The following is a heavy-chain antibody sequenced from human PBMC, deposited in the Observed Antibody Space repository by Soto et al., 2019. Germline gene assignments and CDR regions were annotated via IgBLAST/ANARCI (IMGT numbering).Heavy chain of an antibody. V-gene: IGHV2-26*01. D-gene: IGHD1-1*01. J-gene: IGHJ6*03. Sequence: QVSLKESGPVLVKPTETLTLTCAVSGFSLTTGRMGVSWVRQPPGKALEWLAHIFSDAERSYSTSLQSRLTASMYTPGRKVVLSMTNVDPVDTCIYCCVRVNAVSFQFYYSSDFWGQGTTVTVSS. CDR1: GFSLTTGRMG. CDR3: VRVNAVSFQFYYSSDF. CDR2: IFSDAER.